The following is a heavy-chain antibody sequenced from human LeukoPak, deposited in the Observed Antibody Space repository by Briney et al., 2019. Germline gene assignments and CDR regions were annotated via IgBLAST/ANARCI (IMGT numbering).Heavy chain of an antibody. D-gene: IGHD5-12*01. V-gene: IGHV4-59*08. CDR3: ARVLGSGYDKGDNWFDP. CDR1: GGSISSYY. J-gene: IGHJ5*02. Sequence: SETLSLTCTVSGGSISSYYWSWIRQPPGKGLEWIGYIYYSGSTYYNPSLKSRVTISVDTSKNQFSLKLSSVTAADTAVYYCARVLGSGYDKGDNWFDPWGQGALVTVSS. CDR2: IYYSGST.